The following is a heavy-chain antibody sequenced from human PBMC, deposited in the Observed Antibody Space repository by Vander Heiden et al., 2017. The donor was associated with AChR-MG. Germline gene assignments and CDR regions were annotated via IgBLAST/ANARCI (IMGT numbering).Heavy chain of an antibody. J-gene: IGHJ2*01. CDR2: IKQDGSEE. D-gene: IGHD4-17*01. CDR1: GFTFSSHW. CDR3: ARDSHPSYGGNSNPNWYFDL. V-gene: IGHV3-7*01. Sequence: EVQLVESGGALVQPGGSLRLSCAAPGFTFSSHWMSWVRQAPGKGLEGVANIKQDGSEEYYVDSGKGRFTISRDNAKNSLYLQMNSLRAEDTAVYYCARDSHPSYGGNSNPNWYFDLWGRGTLVTVSS.